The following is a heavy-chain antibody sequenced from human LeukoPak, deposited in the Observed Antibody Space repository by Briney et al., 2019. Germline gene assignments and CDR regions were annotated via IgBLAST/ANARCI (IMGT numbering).Heavy chain of an antibody. J-gene: IGHJ4*02. CDR2: IRYDGSDK. CDR3: AKDWDYNFWSNYDH. Sequence: GGSLRLSCATSGFSFNKYVMHWVRQAPGKGLEWVAYIRYDGSDKHYGDSVKGRFTISRDDSKNTLYLQMSSLRAEDTAVYYCAKDWDYNFWSNYDHWGQGILVTVSS. D-gene: IGHD3-3*01. V-gene: IGHV3-30*02. CDR1: GFSFNKYV.